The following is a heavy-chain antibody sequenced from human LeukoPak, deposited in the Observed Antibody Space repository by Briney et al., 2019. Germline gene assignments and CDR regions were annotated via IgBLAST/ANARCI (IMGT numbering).Heavy chain of an antibody. D-gene: IGHD3-10*01. CDR3: ARGGDYFDY. J-gene: IGHJ4*02. CDR1: GFTFSKYW. CDR2: IKQDGSEK. Sequence: GGSLRLSCAASGFTFSKYWMNWVRQAPGKGLEWVANIKQDGSEKYYVDSVKGRFTISRDNAKNSLYLQMNSLRAEDTAVYYCARGGDYFDYWGQGTLVTASS. V-gene: IGHV3-7*04.